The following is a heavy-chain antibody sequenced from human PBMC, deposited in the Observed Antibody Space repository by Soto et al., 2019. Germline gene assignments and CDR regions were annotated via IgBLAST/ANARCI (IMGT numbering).Heavy chain of an antibody. CDR1: SGSLSSGGYY. CDR3: ASAPPYHKVDCFDL. V-gene: IGHV4-31*03. Sequence: QEQLQESGPGLVEPSQTLSLTCTVSSGSLSSGGYYWNWIRQHPVKGLEWIGYIYFTGITYSTPSLKSRVTLSVDTSKSLVSLDPRSVTAADTAIYYCASAPPYHKVDCFDLWGPGVLVTVSS. J-gene: IGHJ5*02. CDR2: IYFTGIT.